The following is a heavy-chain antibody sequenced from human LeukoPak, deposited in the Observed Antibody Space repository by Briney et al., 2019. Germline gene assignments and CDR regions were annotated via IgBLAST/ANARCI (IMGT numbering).Heavy chain of an antibody. Sequence: PGGSLRLSCAASGFTFSSYGMHRVRQAPGKGLEWVAVIWYDGSNKYYADSVKGRFTISRDNSKNTLYLQMNSLRAEDTAVYYCARDYVATIYYYYYGMDVWGQGTTVTVSS. V-gene: IGHV3-33*01. CDR2: IWYDGSNK. CDR1: GFTFSSYG. CDR3: ARDYVATIYYYYYGMDV. D-gene: IGHD3-16*01. J-gene: IGHJ6*02.